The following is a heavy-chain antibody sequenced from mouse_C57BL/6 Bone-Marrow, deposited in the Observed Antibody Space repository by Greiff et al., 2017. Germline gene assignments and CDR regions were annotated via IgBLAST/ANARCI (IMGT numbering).Heavy chain of an antibody. CDR1: GYTFTSYW. CDR2: IYPGSGST. CDR3: ARGGFYYDGPEDY. J-gene: IGHJ3*01. V-gene: IGHV1-55*01. D-gene: IGHD1-1*01. Sequence: VQLQQPGAELVKPGASVKMSCKASGYTFTSYWITWVKQRPGQGLEWIGDIYPGSGSTNYNEQFKSKATLTVDTSSSTAYMQRSSLTSEDSAVYSCARGGFYYDGPEDYWGQGTLVTVSA.